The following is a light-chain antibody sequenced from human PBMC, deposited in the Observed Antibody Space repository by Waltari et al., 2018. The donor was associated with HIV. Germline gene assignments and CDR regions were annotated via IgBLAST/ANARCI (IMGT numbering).Light chain of an antibody. CDR3: QHYTSSPSWT. V-gene: IGKV3-20*01. CDR2: GAS. Sequence: IVLTQSPGTLSLSPGERATFSCRASQSVSSDLAWYHQRPGQAPRLLIYGASTRATGIPDRFRGSGSGTDFTLTINSLEPEDFAVYYCQHYTSSPSWTFGQGTKVEIK. CDR1: QSVSSD. J-gene: IGKJ1*01.